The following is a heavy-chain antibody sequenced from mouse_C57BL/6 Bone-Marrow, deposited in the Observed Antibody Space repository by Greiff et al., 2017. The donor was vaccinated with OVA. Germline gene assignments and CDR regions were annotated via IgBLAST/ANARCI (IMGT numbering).Heavy chain of an antibody. CDR2: IYPGSGNT. D-gene: IGHD1-1*01. CDR1: GYTFTDYY. CDR3: AIHYYGSSYCYWYFDV. J-gene: IGHJ1*03. Sequence: QVHVKQSGPELVKPGASVKISCKASGYTFTDYYINWVKQRPGQGLEWIGWIYPGSGNTKYNEKFKGKATLTVDTSSSTAYMQLSSLTSEDSAVYFCAIHYYGSSYCYWYFDVWGTGTTVTVSS. V-gene: IGHV1-84*01.